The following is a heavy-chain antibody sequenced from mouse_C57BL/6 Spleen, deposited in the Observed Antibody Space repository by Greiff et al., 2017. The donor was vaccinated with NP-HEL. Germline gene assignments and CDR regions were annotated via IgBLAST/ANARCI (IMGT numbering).Heavy chain of an antibody. CDR1: GYTFTSYW. D-gene: IGHD3-1*01. CDR3: ARGGYPAWFAY. J-gene: IGHJ3*01. CDR2: IDPSDSYT. V-gene: IGHV1-69*01. Sequence: QVQLQQSGAELVMPGASVKLSCKASGYTFTSYWMHWVKQRPGQGLEWIGEIDPSDSYTNYNQKFKGKATLTADKSSSTAYMQLSSLTSEDSAVYFCARGGYPAWFAYWGQGTLVTVSA.